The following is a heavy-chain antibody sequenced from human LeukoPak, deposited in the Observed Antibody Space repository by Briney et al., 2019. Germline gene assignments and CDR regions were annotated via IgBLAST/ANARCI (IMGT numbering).Heavy chain of an antibody. V-gene: IGHV1-2*02. Sequence: ASVKVSCKASGYTFSGYYIHWVRQAPGQGPEWMGWINPYSGDTDYARKFQGRVTMTRDTSISTAYMELSRLRSDDTAVYYCARDGEVLRFLQWSNPVDYWGQGTLVTVSS. CDR3: ARDGEVLRFLQWSNPVDY. CDR1: GYTFSGYY. D-gene: IGHD3-3*01. J-gene: IGHJ4*02. CDR2: INPYSGDT.